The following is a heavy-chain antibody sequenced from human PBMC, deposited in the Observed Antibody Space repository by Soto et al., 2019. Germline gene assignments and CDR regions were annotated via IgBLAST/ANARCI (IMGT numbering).Heavy chain of an antibody. Sequence: GGSLRLSCAASGFSISSYWINWVRQAPGKGLEWVANTKEDGSEKYFVDSVKGRFTISRDSAKNSLYLQMNNLRVEDTAVYFCARDPVVGAYSGMDVWGQGTTVTVSS. CDR3: ARDPVVGAYSGMDV. CDR1: GFSISSYW. D-gene: IGHD2-15*01. CDR2: TKEDGSEK. V-gene: IGHV3-7*01. J-gene: IGHJ6*02.